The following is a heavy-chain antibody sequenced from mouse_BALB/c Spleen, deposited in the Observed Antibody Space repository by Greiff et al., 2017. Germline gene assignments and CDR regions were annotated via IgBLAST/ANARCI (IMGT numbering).Heavy chain of an antibody. CDR2: ISDGGSYT. V-gene: IGHV5-4*02. Sequence: EVMLVESGGGLVKPGGSLKLSCAASGFTFSDYYMYWVRQTPEKRLEWVATISDGGSYTYYPDSVKGRFTISRDNAKNNLYLQMSSLKSEDTAMYYCASAYYAMDYWGQGTSVTVSS. J-gene: IGHJ4*01. CDR3: ASAYYAMDY. CDR1: GFTFSDYY.